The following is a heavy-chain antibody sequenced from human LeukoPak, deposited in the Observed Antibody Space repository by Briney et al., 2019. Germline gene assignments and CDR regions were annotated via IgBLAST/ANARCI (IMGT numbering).Heavy chain of an antibody. CDR1: RFTFSSYG. Sequence: GGSLRLSCAASRFTFSSYGMHWVRQAPGKGLEWVAFIRYDGRNKYYADSVKGRFTISRDNSQNTLYLQMNSLRNEDTAVYYCARRATSERGHSYGLDYWGQGTLVTVSS. CDR3: ARRATSERGHSYGLDY. V-gene: IGHV3-30*02. D-gene: IGHD5-18*01. J-gene: IGHJ4*02. CDR2: IRYDGRNK.